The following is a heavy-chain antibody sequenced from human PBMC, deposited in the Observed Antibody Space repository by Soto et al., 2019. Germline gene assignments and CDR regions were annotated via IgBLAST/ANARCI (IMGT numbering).Heavy chain of an antibody. J-gene: IGHJ6*02. CDR1: GFTFDTYW. CDR3: ARLSGDHSALFSYGMEA. CDR2: INSDGTIS. D-gene: IGHD2-21*01. Sequence: GWSLRLSCAASGFTFDTYWMNWVRQAPGKGPEWLSGINSDGTISSYADSVKGRFTISRDNARNTLSLQMNSLRADDTAVYYCARLSGDHSALFSYGMEAWGQGKTVT. V-gene: IGHV3-74*01.